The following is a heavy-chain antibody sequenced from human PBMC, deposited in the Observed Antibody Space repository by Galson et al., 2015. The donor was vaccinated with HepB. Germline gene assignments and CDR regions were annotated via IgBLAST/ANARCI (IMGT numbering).Heavy chain of an antibody. CDR3: ARLGDWGSYYYYGMDV. CDR2: IKQDGSEK. J-gene: IGHJ6*02. Sequence: SLRLSCAASGFTFSSYWMSWVRQAPGKGLEWVANIKQDGSEKYYVDSVKGRFTISRDNAKNSLYLQMNSLRAEDTAVYYCARLGDWGSYYYYGMDVWGQGTTVTVSS. D-gene: IGHD3-16*01. CDR1: GFTFSSYW. V-gene: IGHV3-7*03.